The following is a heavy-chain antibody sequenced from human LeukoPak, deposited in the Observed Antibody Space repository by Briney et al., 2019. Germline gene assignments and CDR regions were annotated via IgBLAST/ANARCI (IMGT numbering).Heavy chain of an antibody. D-gene: IGHD4-23*01. CDR1: GFTFSSYS. CDR3: AREMTTVVTPSSYFDY. CDR2: ISSSSSYI. Sequence: AGGSLRLSCAASGFTFSSYSMNWVRRAPGKGLEWVSSISSSSSYIYYADSVKGRFTISRDNAKNSLYLQMNSLRAEDTAVYYYAREMTTVVTPSSYFDYWGQGTLVTVSS. V-gene: IGHV3-21*01. J-gene: IGHJ4*02.